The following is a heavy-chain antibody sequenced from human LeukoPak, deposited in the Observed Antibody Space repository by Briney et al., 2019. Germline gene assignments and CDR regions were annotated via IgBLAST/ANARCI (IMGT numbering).Heavy chain of an antibody. J-gene: IGHJ3*02. CDR1: GFTFSNYA. D-gene: IGHD3-22*01. V-gene: IGHV3-30*02. Sequence: GGSLRLSCAASGFTFSNYAIHWVRQAPGKGLEWVAFIGYDGSNKDYADSVKGRFTISSDNSRTTLYMQMNSLRAEDTAVYYCAKDYYDSSGYYGDAFDIWGQGTMVTVSS. CDR3: AKDYYDSSGYYGDAFDI. CDR2: IGYDGSNK.